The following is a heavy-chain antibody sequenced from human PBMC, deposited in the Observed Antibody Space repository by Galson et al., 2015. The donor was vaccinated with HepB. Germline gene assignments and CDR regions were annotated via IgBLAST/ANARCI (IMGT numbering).Heavy chain of an antibody. CDR3: AKDSAGATYYYYYMDV. D-gene: IGHD1-26*01. J-gene: IGHJ6*03. CDR1: GFTFSSYD. Sequence: SLRLSCAASGFTFSSYDMHWVRQAPGKGLEWVAVISYDGSNKYYADSVKGRFTISRDNSKNTLYLQMNSLRAEDTAVYYCAKDSAGATYYYYYMDVWGKGTTVTVSS. V-gene: IGHV3-30*18. CDR2: ISYDGSNK.